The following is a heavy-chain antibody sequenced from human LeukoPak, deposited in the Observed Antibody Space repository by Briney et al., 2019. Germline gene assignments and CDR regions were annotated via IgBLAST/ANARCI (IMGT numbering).Heavy chain of an antibody. CDR3: ARSARGYYYDSSGYYSPLFDY. D-gene: IGHD3-22*01. J-gene: IGHJ4*02. CDR1: GFTFSSYW. Sequence: GGSLRLSCAASGFTFSSYWMSWVRPAPGKGLEWVANIKQDGSEKYYVDSVKGRFTISRDNAKNSLYLQMNSLRAEDTAVYYCARSARGYYYDSSGYYSPLFDYWGQGTLVTVSS. CDR2: IKQDGSEK. V-gene: IGHV3-7*01.